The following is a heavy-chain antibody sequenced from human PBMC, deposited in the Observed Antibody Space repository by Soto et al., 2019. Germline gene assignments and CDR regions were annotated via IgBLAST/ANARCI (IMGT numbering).Heavy chain of an antibody. D-gene: IGHD5-12*01. Sequence: PSETLSLTCTVSGGSVRSGRYYWSWIRQPPGKGLEWIGRIFSSGSTSFNPSLESRVAMSVDTSKNHFSLNLSSVTAADMAVYYCAREGSYSAYNFAHGIQLWSFDFWGQGALVTVSS. CDR1: GGSVRSGRYY. V-gene: IGHV4-61*03. CDR3: AREGSYSAYNFAHGIQLWSFDF. CDR2: IFSSGST. J-gene: IGHJ4*02.